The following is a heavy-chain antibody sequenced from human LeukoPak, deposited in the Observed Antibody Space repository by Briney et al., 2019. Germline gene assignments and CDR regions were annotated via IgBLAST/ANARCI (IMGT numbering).Heavy chain of an antibody. CDR2: ISGYNDNT. D-gene: IGHD6-13*01. Sequence: ALVKVSCKASGYTFTSYGISWVRQAPGQGLEWMGWISGYNDNTNYAQNLQGRVTMTTDTSTSTAYMELRSLRSDDTAVYYCARGRYPHTSSWYGDAFDIWGQGTMVTVSS. CDR1: GYTFTSYG. V-gene: IGHV1-18*01. J-gene: IGHJ3*02. CDR3: ARGRYPHTSSWYGDAFDI.